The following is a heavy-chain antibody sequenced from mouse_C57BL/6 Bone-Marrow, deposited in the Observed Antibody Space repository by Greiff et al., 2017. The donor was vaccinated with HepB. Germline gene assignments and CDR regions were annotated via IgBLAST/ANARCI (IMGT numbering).Heavy chain of an antibody. CDR3: TREDYSNSAY. CDR1: GYTFTDYE. CDR2: IDPETGGT. J-gene: IGHJ3*01. Sequence: QVQLQQSGAELVRPGASVTLSCKASGYTFTDYEMHWVKQTPVHGLEWIGAIDPETGGTAYNQKFKGKAILTADKSSSTAYMELRSLTSEDSAVYYCTREDYSNSAYWGQGTLVTVSA. D-gene: IGHD2-5*01. V-gene: IGHV1-15*01.